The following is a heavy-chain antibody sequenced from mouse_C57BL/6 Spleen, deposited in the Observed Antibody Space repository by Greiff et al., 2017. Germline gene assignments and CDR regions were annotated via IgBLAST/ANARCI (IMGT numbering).Heavy chain of an antibody. CDR3: AKVDSNLYAMDY. J-gene: IGHJ4*01. D-gene: IGHD2-5*01. Sequence: VQGVESGAELAKPGASVKLSCKASGYTFTSYWMHWVKQRPGQGLEWIGYINPSSGYTKYNQKFKDKATLTADKSSSTAYMQLSSLTYEDSAVYYCAKVDSNLYAMDYWGQGTSVTVSS. CDR2: INPSSGYT. V-gene: IGHV1-7*01. CDR1: GYTFTSYW.